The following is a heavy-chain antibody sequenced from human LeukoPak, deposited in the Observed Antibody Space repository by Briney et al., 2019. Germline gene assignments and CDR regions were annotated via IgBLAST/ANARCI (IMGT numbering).Heavy chain of an antibody. CDR1: GYTLTELS. CDR3: ARKISSGYYHDAFDI. D-gene: IGHD3-22*01. CDR2: FDPEDGET. Sequence: ASVKVSCKVSGYTLTELSVHWVRQAPGKGLEWMGGFDPEDGETIYAQKFQGRVTMTEDTSTDTAYMELSSLRSEDTAVYYCARKISSGYYHDAFDIWGQGTMVTVSS. J-gene: IGHJ3*02. V-gene: IGHV1-24*01.